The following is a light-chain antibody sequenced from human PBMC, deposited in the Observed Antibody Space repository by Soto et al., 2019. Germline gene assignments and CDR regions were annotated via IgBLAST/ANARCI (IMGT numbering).Light chain of an antibody. Sequence: EIVMTQSPVTLSVSPRERATLSCRASQSVSTNLAWYQQKPGQPPRLLIYGASTRATGVPARFSGSGSGTEFTLTISSLQSEDFAVYYCQQYKTWPPWLNFGGGTKVEIK. CDR1: QSVSTN. J-gene: IGKJ4*01. CDR2: GAS. V-gene: IGKV3-15*01. CDR3: QQYKTWPPWLN.